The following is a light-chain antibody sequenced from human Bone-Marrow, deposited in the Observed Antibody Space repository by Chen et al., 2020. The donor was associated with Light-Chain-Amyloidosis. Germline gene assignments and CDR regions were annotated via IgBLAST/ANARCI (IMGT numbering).Light chain of an antibody. J-gene: IGLJ3*02. V-gene: IGLV6-57*01. Sequence: NFMLTQPHSVSESPGKTVIISCTRRSGSIANNYVPWYQQRPGSSPTTVIYEYDQRPSGVPARFSGSIDRSSNSASLTISGLKTEDEADYYCQSYQGSSQGVFGGGTKLTVL. CDR1: SGSIANNY. CDR2: EYD. CDR3: QSYQGSSQGV.